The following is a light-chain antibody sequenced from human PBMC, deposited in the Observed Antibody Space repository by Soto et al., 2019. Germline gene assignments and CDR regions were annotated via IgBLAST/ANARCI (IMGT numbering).Light chain of an antibody. J-gene: IGLJ3*02. CDR2: YDS. CDR1: NIGINA. CDR3: QLWNSSSDQGV. Sequence: SYELTQPPSVSVAPEKTATITCGGDNIGINAVHWYQQKPGQAPLLVVYYDSDRPSGIPERFSGSTSGNTATLTISRVEAGYEADYYCQLWNSSSDQGVFGGGTKLT. V-gene: IGLV3-21*04.